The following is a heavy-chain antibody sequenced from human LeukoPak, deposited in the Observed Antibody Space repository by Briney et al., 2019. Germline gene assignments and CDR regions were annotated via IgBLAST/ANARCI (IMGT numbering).Heavy chain of an antibody. CDR3: ARGVYYFDY. CDR1: GFTFSSYG. D-gene: IGHD6-13*01. CDR2: ISYDGSNK. J-gene: IGHJ4*02. Sequence: PGGSLRLSCAASGFTFSSYGMHWVRQAPGKGLEWVAVISYDGSNKYYADSVKGRFTISRDNSKNTLYLQMNSLRAEDTAVYYCARGVYYFDYWGQGTLVTVSS. V-gene: IGHV3-30*03.